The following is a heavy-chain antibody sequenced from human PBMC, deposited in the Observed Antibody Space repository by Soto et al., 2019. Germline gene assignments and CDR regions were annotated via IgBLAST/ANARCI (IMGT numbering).Heavy chain of an antibody. Sequence: QVQLQESGPGLVKPSETLSLTCTVSGGSISSYYWSWIRQPPGKGLEWIGYIYYSGSTNYNPSLKSRVTTSVDTSKNQFSLKLSSVTAADTAVYYCARSVGQIGAFDIWGQGTMVTVSS. CDR2: IYYSGST. D-gene: IGHD2-21*01. J-gene: IGHJ3*02. V-gene: IGHV4-59*01. CDR1: GGSISSYY. CDR3: ARSVGQIGAFDI.